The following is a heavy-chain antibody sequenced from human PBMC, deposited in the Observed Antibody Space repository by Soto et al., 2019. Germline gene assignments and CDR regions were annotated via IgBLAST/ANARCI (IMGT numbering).Heavy chain of an antibody. CDR1: GYTFTSYG. V-gene: IGHV1-18*04. CDR2: ISAYNGNT. D-gene: IGHD3-10*01. J-gene: IGHJ6*02. Sequence: GASVKVSFKASGYTFTSYGISWVRQAPGQGLEWMGWISAYNGNTNYAQKLQGRVTMTTDTSTSTAYMELRSLRSDDTAVYYCARDAPHYGSGSYYGMDVWGQGTTVTVSS. CDR3: ARDAPHYGSGSYYGMDV.